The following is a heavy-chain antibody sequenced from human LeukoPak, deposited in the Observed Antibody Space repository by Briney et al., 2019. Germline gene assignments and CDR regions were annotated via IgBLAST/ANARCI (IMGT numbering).Heavy chain of an antibody. CDR3: AKDHDYGDYSGFYFDY. J-gene: IGHJ4*02. CDR1: GFTFSSYV. Sequence: GGSLRLSCAASGFTFSSYVMHWLRQAPGKGLEWVAFIRYDGSNKYYADSVKGRFTISRDNSKNTLYLQMNSLRAEDTAVYYCAKDHDYGDYSGFYFDYWGQGTLVTVSS. CDR2: IRYDGSNK. D-gene: IGHD4-17*01. V-gene: IGHV3-30*02.